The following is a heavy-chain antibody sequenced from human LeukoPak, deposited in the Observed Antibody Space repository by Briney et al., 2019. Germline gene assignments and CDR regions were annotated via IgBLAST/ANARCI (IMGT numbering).Heavy chain of an antibody. CDR2: IYYSGST. V-gene: IGHV4-59*01. CDR1: GGSISSYY. CDR3: AREGYSYGYDY. Sequence: NPSETLSLTCTVSGGSISSYYWSWIRQPPGKGLEWIGYIYYSGSTNYNPSLKSRVTISVDTSKNQFSLKLSSVTAADTAVYYCAREGYSYGYDYWGQGTLVTVSP. D-gene: IGHD5-18*01. J-gene: IGHJ4*02.